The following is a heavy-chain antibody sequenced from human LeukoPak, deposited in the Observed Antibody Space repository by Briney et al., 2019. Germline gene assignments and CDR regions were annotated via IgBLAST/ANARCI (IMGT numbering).Heavy chain of an antibody. J-gene: IGHJ4*02. D-gene: IGHD1-26*01. CDR2: ISYDGSNK. V-gene: IGHV3-30-3*01. CDR3: ARNSGSYLYYFDY. CDR1: GGSISSGG. Sequence: LSLTCTVSGGSISSGGYYWSWIRQPPGKGLEWMAVISYDGSNKYYADSVKGRFTISRDNSKNTLYLQMNSLRAEDTAVYYCARNSGSYLYYFDYWGQGTLVTVSS.